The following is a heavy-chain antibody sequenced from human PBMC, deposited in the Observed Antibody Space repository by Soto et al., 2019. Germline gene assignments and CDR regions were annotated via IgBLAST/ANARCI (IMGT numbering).Heavy chain of an antibody. Sequence: GWSLRLSCSASVFTFISYAMHWVRQAPGKGLEYVSAISSNGGSTYYADSVKGRFTISRDNSKNTLYLQMSSLRAEDTAVYYCVLDFWSGFDAFDIWGQGTMVTVSS. CDR3: VLDFWSGFDAFDI. V-gene: IGHV3-64D*06. D-gene: IGHD3-3*01. CDR1: VFTFISYA. CDR2: ISSNGGST. J-gene: IGHJ3*02.